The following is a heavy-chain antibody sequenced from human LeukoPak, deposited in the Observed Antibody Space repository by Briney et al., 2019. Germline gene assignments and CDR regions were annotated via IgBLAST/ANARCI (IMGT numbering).Heavy chain of an antibody. V-gene: IGHV3-33*01. CDR1: GFTFSSYG. CDR2: IWYDGSNK. CDR3: ARDLDYGSGSAGFDY. Sequence: GGSLILSCAASGFTFSSYGMHWVRQAPGKGLEWVAVIWYDGSNKYYADSVKGRFTISRDNSKNTLYLQMNSLRAEDTAVYYCARDLDYGSGSAGFDYWGQGTLVTVSS. D-gene: IGHD3-10*01. J-gene: IGHJ4*02.